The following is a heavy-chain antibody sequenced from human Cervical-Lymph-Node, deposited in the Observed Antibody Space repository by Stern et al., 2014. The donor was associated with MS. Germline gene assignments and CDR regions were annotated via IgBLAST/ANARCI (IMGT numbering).Heavy chain of an antibody. Sequence: QVQLQESGPGLVKPSQTLSLTCSVSGDSISTGSYFWTWIRQPAGKGLEWMGRIYTSGTTHYNPSLKSRVTISLDTSKNQFSLTMTSVTAADTAVYFCARFGYYYYYDMDVWGQGTTVTVSS. J-gene: IGHJ6*02. D-gene: IGHD3-10*01. V-gene: IGHV4-61*02. CDR1: GDSISTGSYF. CDR3: ARFGYYYYYDMDV. CDR2: IYTSGTT.